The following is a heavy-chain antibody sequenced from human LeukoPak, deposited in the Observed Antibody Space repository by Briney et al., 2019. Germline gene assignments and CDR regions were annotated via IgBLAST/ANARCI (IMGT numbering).Heavy chain of an antibody. CDR1: GYTFTNFA. CDR3: ARGRIPARLRELGVVTDRHYYMDV. J-gene: IGHJ6*03. D-gene: IGHD3-3*01. V-gene: IGHV1-18*01. CDR2: INPYNGNT. Sequence: GASVKVSCKASGYTFTNFAISWVRQAPGQGLEWMGWINPYNGNTKYALKVQGRVTMTTDTSTSPAYMELRSLSPDDTAVFYCARGRIPARLRELGVVTDRHYYMDVWGKGTTVTVSS.